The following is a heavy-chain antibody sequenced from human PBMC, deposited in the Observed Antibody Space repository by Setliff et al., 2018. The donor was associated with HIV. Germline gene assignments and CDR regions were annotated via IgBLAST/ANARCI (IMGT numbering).Heavy chain of an antibody. V-gene: IGHV4-34*01. CDR2: INHSGST. Sequence: SETLSLTCAVCGGSFSGYYWSWIRQPPGKGLEWIGEINHSGSTNYNPSLKSRVTISVDTSKNQFSLKLRSVTAADTAVYYCARRSGFFLDYWGQGTLVTVSS. D-gene: IGHD3-3*01. CDR3: ARRSGFFLDY. J-gene: IGHJ4*02. CDR1: GGSFSGYY.